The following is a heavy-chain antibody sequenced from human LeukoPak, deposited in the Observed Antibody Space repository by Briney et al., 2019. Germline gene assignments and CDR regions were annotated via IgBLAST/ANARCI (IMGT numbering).Heavy chain of an antibody. CDR2: LNWSGGST. V-gene: IGHV3-20*04. D-gene: IGHD3-10*01. J-gene: IGHJ3*01. CDR3: ARDGSYIGLDV. Sequence: PGGSLRPSCAASGFTFEKHGMSWVRQVPGKGLEWVSGLNWSGGSTGYADSVKGRFTISRDNAKKSLYLQMNSLRAEDTALYYCARDGSYIGLDVWGQGTMVTVSS. CDR1: GFTFEKHG.